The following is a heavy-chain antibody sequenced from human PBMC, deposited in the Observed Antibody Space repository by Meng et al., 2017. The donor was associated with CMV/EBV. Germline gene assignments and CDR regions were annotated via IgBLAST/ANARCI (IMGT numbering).Heavy chain of an antibody. Sequence: GGSLRLSCKGSGYTFTTYWIGWVRQMPGKGLEWMGIIYAGDSDTKYSPSFQGQVTISADKSISTAYLQWSSLKASDTAMYYCARGAMVELLPPHPYFDYWGQGTLVTVSS. V-gene: IGHV5-51*01. CDR3: ARGAMVELLPPHPYFDY. CDR2: IYAGDSDT. J-gene: IGHJ4*02. CDR1: GYTFTTYW. D-gene: IGHD1-26*01.